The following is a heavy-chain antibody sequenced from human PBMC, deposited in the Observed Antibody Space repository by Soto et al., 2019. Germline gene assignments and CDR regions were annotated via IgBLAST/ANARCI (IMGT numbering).Heavy chain of an antibody. CDR3: SRHGLLTVHRGHFDY. V-gene: IGHV4-39*01. Sequence: QLQLQESGPGLVKPSETLSLTCTVSGGSVSSGSCYWGWVRQPPGKGLEWIGSIYYRGNTYYNPSPESQITTSVETSTNQFSLKLSSVTAADTAVYFCSRHGLLTVHRGHFDYWGQGALVTVSS. CDR2: IYYRGNT. J-gene: IGHJ4*02. CDR1: GGSVSSGSCY. D-gene: IGHD3-9*01.